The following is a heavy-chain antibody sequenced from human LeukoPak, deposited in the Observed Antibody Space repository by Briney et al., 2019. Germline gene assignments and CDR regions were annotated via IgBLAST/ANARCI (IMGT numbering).Heavy chain of an antibody. Sequence: GGSLRLSCAASGFTFSSYVMSWVRQAPGKGLEWVSGISGSGGSTYYADSVKGRFTISRDNSKNTLYLQMNSLRAEDTAVYYCARWKYSNYIYYFDYWGQGTLVTVSS. CDR1: GFTFSSYV. V-gene: IGHV3-23*01. J-gene: IGHJ4*02. CDR3: ARWKYSNYIYYFDY. CDR2: ISGSGGST. D-gene: IGHD4-11*01.